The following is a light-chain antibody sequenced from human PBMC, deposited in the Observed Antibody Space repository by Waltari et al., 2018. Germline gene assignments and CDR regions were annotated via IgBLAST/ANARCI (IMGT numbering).Light chain of an antibody. CDR3: SSYAGSTPYV. V-gene: IGLV2-8*01. J-gene: IGLJ1*01. Sequence: QSALTQPPSASGSPGQSVTISCTGTSSDVGGYNYVSWYQQHPGKAPKLMIYEVSKRPSGVPDRFSGSKSGNTASLTVSGLQAEDEAVYYCSSYAGSTPYVFGTGTKVTVL. CDR2: EVS. CDR1: SSDVGGYNY.